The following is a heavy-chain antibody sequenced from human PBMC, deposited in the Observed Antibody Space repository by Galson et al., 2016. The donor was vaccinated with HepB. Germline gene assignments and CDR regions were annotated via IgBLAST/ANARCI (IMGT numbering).Heavy chain of an antibody. CDR1: GYSFTDYT. D-gene: IGHD2-21*01. CDR3: AGASRHRGCFLTPYFDY. V-gene: IGHV1-3*01. CDR2: INAGTGDT. J-gene: IGHJ4*02. Sequence: SVKVSCKVSGYSFTDYTIHWVRQAPGQRLEWMGWINAGTGDTHSSQSLQGGVSFTRDTSANTTHLDLSGLRSTDTAVYYCAGASRHRGCFLTPYFDYWGEATLVTVSS.